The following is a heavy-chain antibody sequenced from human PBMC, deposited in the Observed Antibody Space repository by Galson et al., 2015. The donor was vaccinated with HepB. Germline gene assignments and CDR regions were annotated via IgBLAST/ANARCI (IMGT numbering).Heavy chain of an antibody. CDR3: ARALSPTMPRKFQH. CDR1: GYTFTSYD. J-gene: IGHJ1*01. Sequence: SVKVSCKASGYTFTSYDINWVRQATGQGLEWMGWMNPNSGNTGYAQRFQGRVTMPRNTSISTAYMELTSLRFDDTAVYYCARALSPTMPRKFQHWGQGSLVTVSS. V-gene: IGHV1-8*01. D-gene: IGHD2-2*01. CDR2: MNPNSGNT.